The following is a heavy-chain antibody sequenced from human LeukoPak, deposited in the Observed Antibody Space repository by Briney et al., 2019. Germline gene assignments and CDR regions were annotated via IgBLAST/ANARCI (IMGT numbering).Heavy chain of an antibody. D-gene: IGHD2-21*02. Sequence: SMKVYCKTSGYTFTGYYVHWVRQAPGQGLEWMGRINPNSGDTNYAQKFQGRVTMTRDTSISTAYMELSRLRSDDTAVYYCARDYCGGDCFPDSWGQGTLVTVSS. CDR1: GYTFTGYY. CDR3: ARDYCGGDCFPDS. V-gene: IGHV1-2*06. CDR2: INPNSGDT. J-gene: IGHJ4*02.